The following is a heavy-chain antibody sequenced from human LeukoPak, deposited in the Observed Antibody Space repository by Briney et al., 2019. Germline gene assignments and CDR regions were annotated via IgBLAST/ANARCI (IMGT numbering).Heavy chain of an antibody. D-gene: IGHD5-18*01. J-gene: IGHJ4*02. Sequence: GGSLRLSCAASGFMFSNEMNWVRQAPGKGLEWVSFIRYDGSIKYYADSVKGRFTISRDDSKNTLYLQMNSLRAEDTAVYYCAKDKYSPFDYWGQGTLVTVSS. CDR1: GFMFSNE. CDR2: IRYDGSIK. CDR3: AKDKYSPFDY. V-gene: IGHV3-30*02.